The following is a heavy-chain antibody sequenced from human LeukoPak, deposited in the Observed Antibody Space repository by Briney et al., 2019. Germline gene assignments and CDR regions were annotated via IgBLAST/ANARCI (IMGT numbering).Heavy chain of an antibody. J-gene: IGHJ4*02. CDR1: GDSITSNYW. CDR3: ARVGTTALNILDY. Sequence: PSETLSLTCAVSGDSITSNYWWAWIRQPPGKGLEWIGEIYHSGSTNYNPSLGSRVNISLDTSKNQFSLYLSSMTAADTAVYFCARVGTTALNILDYWGQGTLVTVSS. D-gene: IGHD1/OR15-1a*01. CDR2: IYHSGST. V-gene: IGHV4-4*02.